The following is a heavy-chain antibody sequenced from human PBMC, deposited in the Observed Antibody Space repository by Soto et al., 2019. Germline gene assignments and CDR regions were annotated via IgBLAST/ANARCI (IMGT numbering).Heavy chain of an antibody. CDR2: IVVGSGNT. J-gene: IGHJ3*02. CDR1: GFTFTSSA. CDR3: ATEQQLEDDFDI. Sequence: SVKVSCKASGFTFTSSAVQWVRQARGQRLEWIGWIVVGSGNTNYAQKFQERVTITRDMSTSTAYMELSSLRSEDTAVYYCATEQQLEDDFDIRAQGTMVPVSS. D-gene: IGHD6-13*01. V-gene: IGHV1-58*01.